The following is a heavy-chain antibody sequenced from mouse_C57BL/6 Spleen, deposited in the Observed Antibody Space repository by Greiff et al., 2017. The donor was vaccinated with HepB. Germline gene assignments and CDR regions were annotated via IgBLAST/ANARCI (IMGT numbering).Heavy chain of an antibody. Sequence: DVKLVESGGDLVKPGGSLKLSCAASGFTFSSYGMSWVRQTPDKRLEWVATISSGGSYTYYPDSVKGRFTISRDNAKNTLYLQMSSLKSEDTAMYYCARQEDYSNPFAYWGQGTLVTVSA. CDR1: GFTFSSYG. J-gene: IGHJ3*01. V-gene: IGHV5-6*02. CDR3: ARQEDYSNPFAY. CDR2: ISSGGSYT. D-gene: IGHD2-5*01.